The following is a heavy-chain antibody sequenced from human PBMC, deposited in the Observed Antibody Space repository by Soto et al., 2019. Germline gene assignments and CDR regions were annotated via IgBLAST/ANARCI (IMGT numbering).Heavy chain of an antibody. CDR3: ARWDYINWFDP. Sequence: SETLSLTCTVSGDSIRRYYWSWLRQTAGKGMEWIGRIHTTENTNYNPSLKSRVTMSIDTSKNQFSLKLSSVTAADTAVYYCARWDYINWFDPWGQGTLVTVSS. CDR2: IHTTENT. J-gene: IGHJ5*02. D-gene: IGHD4-4*01. V-gene: IGHV4-4*07. CDR1: GDSIRRYY.